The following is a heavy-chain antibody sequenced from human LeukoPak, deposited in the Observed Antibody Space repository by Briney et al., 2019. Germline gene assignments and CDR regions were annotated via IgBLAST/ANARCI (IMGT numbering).Heavy chain of an antibody. D-gene: IGHD3-22*01. Sequence: GGSLRLSCAASGFTFSSYGMHWLRQAPGKGLEWVAVISYDGSHKYYADSVKGRFTISRDNSKNTLYLQMNSLRAEDTAVYYCATGIYYYDSSGYSSFDYWGQGTLVTVSS. CDR2: ISYDGSHK. J-gene: IGHJ4*02. CDR3: ATGIYYYDSSGYSSFDY. V-gene: IGHV3-30*03. CDR1: GFTFSSYG.